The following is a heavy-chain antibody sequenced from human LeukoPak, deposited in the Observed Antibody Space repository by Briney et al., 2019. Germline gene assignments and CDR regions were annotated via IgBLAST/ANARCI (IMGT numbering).Heavy chain of an antibody. J-gene: IGHJ4*02. CDR3: ARDTGVAVAAASFDY. CDR2: ISGSSNSI. CDR1: GFSFSSYT. V-gene: IGHV3-21*01. Sequence: GGSLRLSCVGSGFSFSSYTMNWVRQAPGKGLEWVSSISGSSNSIHYIDSVESRFTITRDNAKNSLYLQMNSLRPEDTAMYYCARDTGVAVAAASFDYWGQGTLVTVSS. D-gene: IGHD2-21*01.